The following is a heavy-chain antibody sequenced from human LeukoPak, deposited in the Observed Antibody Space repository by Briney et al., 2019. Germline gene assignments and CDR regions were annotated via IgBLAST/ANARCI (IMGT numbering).Heavy chain of an antibody. CDR3: TRVHGYSFGYFDY. Sequence: GGSLRLSCVASGFTFDDFAMHWVRQAPGKGLEWVSGISWNGGTVDYADSVKGRFTISRDNAKNSLYLLMSGLRGEDTALYYCTRVHGYSFGYFDYWGQGTPVTVSS. D-gene: IGHD5-18*01. V-gene: IGHV3-9*01. CDR2: ISWNGGTV. J-gene: IGHJ4*02. CDR1: GFTFDDFA.